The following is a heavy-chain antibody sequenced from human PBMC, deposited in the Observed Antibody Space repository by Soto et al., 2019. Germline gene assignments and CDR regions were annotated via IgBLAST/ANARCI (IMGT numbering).Heavy chain of an antibody. Sequence: GALRLSCASSGFTFSSYSMNWVRQAPGKGLEWVSYISSSSTIYYADSVKGRFTISRDNAKNSLYLQMNSLRDEDTAVYYCARGFGSSWSGYFDLWGRGTLVTVSS. CDR1: GFTFSSYS. CDR3: ARGFGSSWSGYFDL. V-gene: IGHV3-48*02. D-gene: IGHD6-13*01. J-gene: IGHJ2*01. CDR2: ISSSSTI.